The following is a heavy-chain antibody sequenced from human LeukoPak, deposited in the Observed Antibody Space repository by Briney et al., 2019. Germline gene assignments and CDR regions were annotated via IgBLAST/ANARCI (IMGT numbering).Heavy chain of an antibody. CDR3: AREYYYGSGSLYYFDY. D-gene: IGHD3-10*01. V-gene: IGHV3-53*01. J-gene: IGHJ4*02. Sequence: QSGGSLRLSCAASGFTFSHFWMSWVRQAPGKGLEWVSVIYSGGSTYYADSVKGRFTISRDNSKNTLYLQMNSLRAEDTAVYYCAREYYYGSGSLYYFDYWGQGTLVTVSS. CDR1: GFTFSHFW. CDR2: IYSGGST.